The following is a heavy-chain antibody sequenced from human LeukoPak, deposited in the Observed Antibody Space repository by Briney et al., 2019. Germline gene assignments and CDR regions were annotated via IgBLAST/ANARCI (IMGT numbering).Heavy chain of an antibody. J-gene: IGHJ4*02. Sequence: GGSLRLSCATSGFTFSTYWMSWVRQAPGKGLEWVTNIKPDESEKYYVDSVKGRFTVSRDNAKNSVYLQMNSLRAEDTGVYYCAIVGDGATLEHWGQGTLVTVSS. CDR2: IKPDESEK. CDR1: GFTFSTYW. D-gene: IGHD1-1*01. V-gene: IGHV3-7*01. CDR3: AIVGDGATLEH.